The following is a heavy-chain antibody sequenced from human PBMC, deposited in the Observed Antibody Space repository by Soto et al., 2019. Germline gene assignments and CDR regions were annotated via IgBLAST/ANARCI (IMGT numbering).Heavy chain of an antibody. CDR3: AKVSNGIAVAGTFDY. CDR2: ISGSGGGT. CDR1: GFTFSSYA. V-gene: IGHV3-23*01. Sequence: GGSLRLSCAASGFTFSSYAMSWVRQAPGKGLEWVSAISGSGGGTYYADSVKGRFTISRDNSKNTLYLQMNSLRAEDTAVYYCAKVSNGIAVAGTFDYWGQGTLVTVSS. J-gene: IGHJ4*02. D-gene: IGHD6-19*01.